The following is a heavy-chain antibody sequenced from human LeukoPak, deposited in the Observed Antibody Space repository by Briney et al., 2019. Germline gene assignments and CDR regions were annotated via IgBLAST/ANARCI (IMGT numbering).Heavy chain of an antibody. D-gene: IGHD3-22*01. J-gene: IGHJ4*02. Sequence: SETLSLTCTVSGGSVSSASYYWTWIRQPPGEGLEWIGYIYYNGNTNYNPSLKSRVTISVDTSKNQFSLKLSSVTAADTAVYYCARGFGGSYDSSGYYYDYWGQGTLVTVSS. V-gene: IGHV4-61*01. CDR3: ARGFGGSYDSSGYYYDY. CDR2: IYYNGNT. CDR1: GGSVSSASYY.